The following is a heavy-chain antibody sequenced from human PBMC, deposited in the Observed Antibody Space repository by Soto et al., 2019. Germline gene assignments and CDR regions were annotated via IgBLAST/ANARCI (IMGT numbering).Heavy chain of an antibody. V-gene: IGHV1-2*04. CDR3: ARGDSTDCSNGVCSFFYNHDMDV. CDR2: INPKSGGT. J-gene: IGHJ6*02. D-gene: IGHD2-8*01. CDR1: GYSFTDYH. Sequence: GASVKVSWKASGYSFTDYHIHWVRQAPGRGLEWLGRINPKSGGTSTAQKFQGWVTMTTDTSISTASMELTRLTSDDTAIYYCARGDSTDCSNGVCSFFYNHDMDVWGQGTTVTVSS.